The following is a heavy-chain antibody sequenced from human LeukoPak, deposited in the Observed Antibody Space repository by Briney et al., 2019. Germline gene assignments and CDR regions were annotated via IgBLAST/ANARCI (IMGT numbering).Heavy chain of an antibody. Sequence: GESLKISCKGSGYSFTSYWIGCVRQMPGKGLGWLWIIYPHDSNTRYSPSFQGQVTISADKCLSTAYLQWSRLKTSDTAMYFCARARGTYSRWLDYWGQGTLVTVSS. V-gene: IGHV5-51*01. CDR2: IYPHDSNT. J-gene: IGHJ4*02. CDR3: ARARGTYSRWLDY. CDR1: GYSFTSYW. D-gene: IGHD1-26*01.